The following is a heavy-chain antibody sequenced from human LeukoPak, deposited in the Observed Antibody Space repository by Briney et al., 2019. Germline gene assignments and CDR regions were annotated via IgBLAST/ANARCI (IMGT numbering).Heavy chain of an antibody. V-gene: IGHV4-59*01. CDR2: LYPSGST. J-gene: IGHJ4*02. D-gene: IGHD1-26*01. Sequence: PSETLSLTCSVSGGSINSGDWSWIRHPPGKGLEWIGLLYPSGSTNYNPSLKGRVTISVDPSRTQFSLKLSSVTAADTAVYYCASGHYPFEYWGQGTLVTVSS. CDR1: GGSINSGD. CDR3: ASGHYPFEY.